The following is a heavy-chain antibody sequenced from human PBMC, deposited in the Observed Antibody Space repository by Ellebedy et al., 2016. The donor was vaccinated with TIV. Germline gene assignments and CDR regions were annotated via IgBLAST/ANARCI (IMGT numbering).Heavy chain of an antibody. CDR1: GFTFSSYA. CDR2: ISGSGGST. J-gene: IGHJ4*02. Sequence: GESLKISCAVSGFTFSSYAMSWVRQAPGKGLEWVSAISGSGGSTYNADSVKGRFTISRDNSKNTLYLQMNSLRADDTAVYYCAKDDYYDSSGPFDYWGQGTLVTVSS. V-gene: IGHV3-23*01. CDR3: AKDDYYDSSGPFDY. D-gene: IGHD3-22*01.